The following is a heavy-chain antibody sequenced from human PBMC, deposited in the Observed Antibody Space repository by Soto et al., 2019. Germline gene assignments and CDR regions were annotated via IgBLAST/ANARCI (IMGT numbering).Heavy chain of an antibody. J-gene: IGHJ4*02. CDR2: IHPSKSST. CDR3: ASRVGANDY. Sequence: PGESLKISCKVSGYNFNNYWIAWVRQMPGKGLEWMGIIHPSKSSTRYSPSFEGQVTISADKSISTAYLQWSSLKASDTAMYYCASRVGANDYWGQGTLVTVSS. V-gene: IGHV5-51*01. D-gene: IGHD1-26*01. CDR1: GYNFNNYW.